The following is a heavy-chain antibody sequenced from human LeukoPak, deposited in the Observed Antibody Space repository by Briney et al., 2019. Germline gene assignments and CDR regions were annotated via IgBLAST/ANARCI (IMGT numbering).Heavy chain of an antibody. J-gene: IGHJ6*02. V-gene: IGHV3-66*01. D-gene: IGHD1-26*01. Sequence: GGSLRLSCAASGFTVSSNYMSWVRQAPGKGLEWVSVIYSGGSTYYADSVKGRFTISRDNSKNTLYLQMNSLRAEDTAVYYCARDSIVGATVYYYYYGMDVWGQGTTVTVSS. CDR2: IYSGGST. CDR1: GFTVSSNY. CDR3: ARDSIVGATVYYYYYGMDV.